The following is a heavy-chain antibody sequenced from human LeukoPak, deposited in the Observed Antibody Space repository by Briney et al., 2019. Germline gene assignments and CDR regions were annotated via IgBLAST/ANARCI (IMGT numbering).Heavy chain of an antibody. V-gene: IGHV4-4*07. J-gene: IGHJ4*02. D-gene: IGHD4-23*01. Sequence: PSETLSLTCSVSGXSISSYYWSWIRQPAGKGLEWIGRMYISGSTNYNPSLKSRVTMSVETSKNQFSLKLSSVTAADTAVYYCARDDNGGKSEYWGQGTLVAVSS. CDR1: GXSISSYY. CDR2: MYISGST. CDR3: ARDDNGGKSEY.